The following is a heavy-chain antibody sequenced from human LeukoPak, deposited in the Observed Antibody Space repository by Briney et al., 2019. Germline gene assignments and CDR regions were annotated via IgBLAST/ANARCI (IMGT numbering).Heavy chain of an antibody. Sequence: PGGSLRLSCAASGFTFSDYYMSWIRQAPGKGLEWVSYISSSGSTIYYADSVKGRFTISRDNAKNSLYLQMNSLRAEDTAVYYCATYVGTAMVMYYYGMDVWGQGTTVTVSS. CDR1: GFTFSDYY. D-gene: IGHD5-18*01. V-gene: IGHV3-11*01. CDR2: ISSSGSTI. J-gene: IGHJ6*02. CDR3: ATYVGTAMVMYYYGMDV.